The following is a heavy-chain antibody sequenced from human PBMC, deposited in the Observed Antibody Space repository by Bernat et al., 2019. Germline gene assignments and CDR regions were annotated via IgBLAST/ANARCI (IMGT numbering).Heavy chain of an antibody. CDR3: ARGSGSGWDYSYYYMDV. CDR1: GGSISSSSYY. CDR2: IYYSGST. V-gene: IGHV4-39*01. Sequence: QLQLQESGPGLVKPSETLSLTCTVSGGSISSSSYYWGWIRQPPGKGLEWIGSIYYSGSTYYNPSLKSRVTISVDTSKNQFSLKLSSVTAADTAVYYCARGSGSGWDYSYYYMDVWGKGTTVTVSS. J-gene: IGHJ6*03. D-gene: IGHD6-19*01.